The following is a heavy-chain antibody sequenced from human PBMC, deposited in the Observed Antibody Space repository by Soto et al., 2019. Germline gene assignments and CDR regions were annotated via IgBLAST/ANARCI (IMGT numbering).Heavy chain of an antibody. D-gene: IGHD3-22*01. CDR1: GFTFSSYG. Sequence: GSLRLSCAASGFTFSSYGMHWVRQAPGKGLEWVAVISYDGSNKYYADSVKGRFTISRGNSKNTLYLQMNSLRAEDTAVYYCAKDVIGGYDYYGMDVWGQGTTVTVSS. J-gene: IGHJ6*02. V-gene: IGHV3-30*18. CDR2: ISYDGSNK. CDR3: AKDVIGGYDYYGMDV.